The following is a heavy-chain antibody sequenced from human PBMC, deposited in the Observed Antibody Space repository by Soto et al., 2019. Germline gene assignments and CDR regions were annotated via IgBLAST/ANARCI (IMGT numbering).Heavy chain of an antibody. D-gene: IGHD2-2*01. V-gene: IGHV1-18*04. CDR2: ISGKTAKT. CDR1: GYTFTSYG. Sequence: QVQLVQSGAEVKKPGASVKVSCKASGYTFTSYGISWVRQAPGQGLEWMGWISGKTAKTNYAQNLQGRVTITTDTSTSTAYMELRSLRSDATAVYYCARVTREIILVGMDVWGQGTTVTVSS. J-gene: IGHJ6*02. CDR3: ARVTREIILVGMDV.